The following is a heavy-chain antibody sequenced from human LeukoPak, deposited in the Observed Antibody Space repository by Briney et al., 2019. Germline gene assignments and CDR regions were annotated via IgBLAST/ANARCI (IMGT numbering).Heavy chain of an antibody. Sequence: GGSLRLSCAASGFTFSSYSMNWVRQAPGKGLEWVGRRRNKANGYTTEYAASVKGRFTVSRDDSKNSLYLQMNSLKTGDTAVYYCASVVEGSDYFGMDVWGQGTTVTVSS. D-gene: IGHD2-15*01. CDR1: GFTFSSYS. V-gene: IGHV3-72*01. CDR2: RRNKANGYTT. CDR3: ASVVEGSDYFGMDV. J-gene: IGHJ6*02.